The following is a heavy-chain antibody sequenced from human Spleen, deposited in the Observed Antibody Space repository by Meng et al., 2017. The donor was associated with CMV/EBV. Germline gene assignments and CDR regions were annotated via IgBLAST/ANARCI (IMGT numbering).Heavy chain of an antibody. CDR1: GLIVSSNY. V-gene: IGHV3-53*01. CDR3: ARDLLTPYSRGYRRYHAMDV. J-gene: IGHJ6*02. CDR2: IYTEGFT. Sequence: GGSLRLSCAASGLIVSSNYMTWVRQAPGKGLEWVSVIYTEGFTYYADSVKGRFTISRDNSKNTVCLQMNSLRSEDTAVYYCARDLLTPYSRGYRRYHAMDVWGQGTTVTVSS. D-gene: IGHD5-18*01.